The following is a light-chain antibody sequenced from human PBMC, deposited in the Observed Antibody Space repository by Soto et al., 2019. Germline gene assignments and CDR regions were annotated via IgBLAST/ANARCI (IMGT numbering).Light chain of an antibody. CDR1: QDISNY. CDR2: DAS. CDR3: QQYDNPWT. V-gene: IGKV1-33*01. J-gene: IGKJ1*01. Sequence: DIQMTQSPSSLSASVGDRVTITCQASQDISNYLNWYQQKPGKAPKLLIYDASNLETGVPSRFSGSGSGTDFTFTISSLQPEDIATYYCQQYDNPWTFGPGTKVEIK.